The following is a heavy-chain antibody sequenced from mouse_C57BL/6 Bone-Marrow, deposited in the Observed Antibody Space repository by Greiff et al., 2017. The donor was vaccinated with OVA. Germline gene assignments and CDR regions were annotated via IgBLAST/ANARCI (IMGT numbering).Heavy chain of an antibody. V-gene: IGHV1-82*01. CDR3: AAHYYGSYYAMDY. J-gene: IGHJ4*01. Sequence: VQLQQSGPELVKPGASVKISCKASGYAFSSSWMNWVKQRPGKGLEWIGRIYPGDGDTNYNGKFKGKATLTADKSSSTAYMQLSSLTSEDSAVYFCAAHYYGSYYAMDYWGQGTSVTVSS. D-gene: IGHD1-2*01. CDR1: GYAFSSSW. CDR2: IYPGDGDT.